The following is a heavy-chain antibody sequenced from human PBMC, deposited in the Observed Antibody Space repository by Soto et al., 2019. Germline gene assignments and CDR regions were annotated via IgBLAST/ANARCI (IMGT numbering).Heavy chain of an antibody. CDR1: GGTFSSYA. V-gene: IGHV1-69*13. J-gene: IGHJ4*02. CDR3: ATYDYGSGSYKPHFDY. Sequence: ASVKVSCKASGGTFSSYAISWVRQAPGQGLEWMGGIIPIFGTANYAQKFQGRVTITADESTSTAYMELSSLRSEDTAVYYCATYDYGSGSYKPHFDYCGKGTLVPVSS. D-gene: IGHD3-10*01. CDR2: IIPIFGTA.